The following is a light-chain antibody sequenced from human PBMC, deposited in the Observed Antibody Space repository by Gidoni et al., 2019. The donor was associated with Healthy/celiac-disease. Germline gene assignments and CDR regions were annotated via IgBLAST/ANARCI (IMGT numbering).Light chain of an antibody. CDR3: QQYYTTPQT. CDR2: WAS. CDR1: QSVLYRSNNKNY. J-gene: IGKJ1*01. Sequence: DIVMTQSPDSLAVSLGERATINCKSSQSVLYRSNNKNYLAWYQQKPGQPLKLLIFWASTRESGVPDRFRGSRSGTDFTLTISSLQAEHVAVYSCQQYYTTPQTFGQGTKVEIK. V-gene: IGKV4-1*01.